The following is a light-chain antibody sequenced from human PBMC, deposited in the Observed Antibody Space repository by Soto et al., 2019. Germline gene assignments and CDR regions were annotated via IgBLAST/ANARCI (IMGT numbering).Light chain of an antibody. CDR1: QSVLFSSNNKNY. J-gene: IGKJ1*01. Sequence: DIVMTQSPDSLAVSLGERATINCKSSQSVLFSSNNKNYLAWYQQKAGQPPKLLIYWASTRESGVPDRFSGSGSGTHFTLTISSLQAEDVAVYYCQQYYSTPPTFGQGTKVEIK. CDR2: WAS. CDR3: QQYYSTPPT. V-gene: IGKV4-1*01.